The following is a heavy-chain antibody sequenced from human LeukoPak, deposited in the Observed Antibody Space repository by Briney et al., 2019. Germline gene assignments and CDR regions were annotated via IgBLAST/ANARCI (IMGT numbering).Heavy chain of an antibody. CDR3: ARRRTFDN. CDR2: IYDRGST. V-gene: IGHV4-59*01. CDR1: GGSISSYY. Sequence: SETLSLTCTVSGGSISSYYWSWIRQPPGKGLEWIGNIYDRGSTKYNPSLKSRVTISVDTSKNQFSLRLSSVTAADTAVYYCARRRTFDNWGQGTLVTGSS. J-gene: IGHJ4*02.